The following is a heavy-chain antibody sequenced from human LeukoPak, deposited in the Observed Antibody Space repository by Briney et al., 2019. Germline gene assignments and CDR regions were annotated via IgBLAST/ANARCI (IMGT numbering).Heavy chain of an antibody. V-gene: IGHV4-34*01. J-gene: IGHJ4*02. CDR3: ARGRITIFGVVNNYFDY. Sequence: LETLSLTCAVYGGSFSGYYWSWIRQPPGKGLEWIGEINHSGSTNYNPSLKSRVTISVDTSKNQFSLKLSSVTAADTAVYYCARGRITIFGVVNNYFDYWGQGTLVTVSS. D-gene: IGHD3-3*01. CDR2: INHSGST. CDR1: GGSFSGYY.